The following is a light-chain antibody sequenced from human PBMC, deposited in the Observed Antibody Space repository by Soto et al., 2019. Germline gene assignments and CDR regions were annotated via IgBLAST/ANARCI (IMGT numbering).Light chain of an antibody. Sequence: EKVMTQSPATLSVSPGERATLYCRASQSVTTDLAWYQQKPGQAPRLLMYGASTRATGTPDRFSGSRSGTEFTLTIDGLQSEDIAVYYCQKYSDWPRTFSQGTKVDIK. V-gene: IGKV3-15*01. J-gene: IGKJ1*01. CDR1: QSVTTD. CDR2: GAS. CDR3: QKYSDWPRT.